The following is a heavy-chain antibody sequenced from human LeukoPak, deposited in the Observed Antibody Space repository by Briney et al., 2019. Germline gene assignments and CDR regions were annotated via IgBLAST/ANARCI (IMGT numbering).Heavy chain of an antibody. CDR3: AKDFGYYYVTPSIDH. Sequence: GGSLRLSCIVSGLSFSNYWMDWVRQAPGKGLVWVAFIKQDGSETSYVDSVKGRFTISRDNARNSLFLQMNSLRAEDTALYYCAKDFGYYYVTPSIDHWGQGTLVTVSS. D-gene: IGHD3-10*02. CDR1: GLSFSNYW. J-gene: IGHJ4*02. CDR2: IKQDGSET. V-gene: IGHV3-7*03.